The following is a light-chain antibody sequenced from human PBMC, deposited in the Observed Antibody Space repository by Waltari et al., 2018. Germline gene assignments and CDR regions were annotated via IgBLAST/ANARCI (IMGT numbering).Light chain of an antibody. CDR2: GAS. CDR3: QQYSSSPQT. Sequence: EVVLTQSPGTLSLSPGERAILSCRASQSISSDYLAWYQQKPGQAPRLLIDGASSRATGIPDRFSGGGSGTDFTLTISRLEPEDFAMYYCQQYSSSPQTFGQGTKVEIK. J-gene: IGKJ1*01. V-gene: IGKV3-20*01. CDR1: QSISSDY.